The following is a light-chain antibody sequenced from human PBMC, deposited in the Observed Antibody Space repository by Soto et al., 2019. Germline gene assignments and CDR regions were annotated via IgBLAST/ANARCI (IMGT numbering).Light chain of an antibody. CDR2: ATS. CDR1: QSVSSSH. J-gene: IGKJ1*01. CDR3: QQYRISPRT. V-gene: IGKV3-20*01. Sequence: EIVLTQSPGTLSLSPGERATLSCRASQSVSSSHLAWYQQKPGQAPRLLIYATSFRATGIPDRFSGSGSGTDFTLTISRLEPEDFAVYYCQQYRISPRTFGQGTKVEIK.